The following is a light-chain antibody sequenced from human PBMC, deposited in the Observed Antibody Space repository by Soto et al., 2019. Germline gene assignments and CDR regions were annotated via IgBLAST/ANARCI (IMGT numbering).Light chain of an antibody. CDR2: GAS. CDR3: QHYGSSLSLS. J-gene: IGKJ4*01. V-gene: IGKV3-20*01. CDR1: QSVSSIY. Sequence: EIVLTQSPGTQSLSPGERVTLSCRSSQSVSSIYLAWYQQKPGQAPRLLIYGASTRATGIPDRFSGSGSGTDFTLTISRLEPEDFAVYYCQHYGSSLSLSFGGGTKVDI.